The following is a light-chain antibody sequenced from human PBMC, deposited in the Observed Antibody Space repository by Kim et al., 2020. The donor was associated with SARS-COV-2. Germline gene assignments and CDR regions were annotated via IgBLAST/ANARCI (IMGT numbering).Light chain of an antibody. CDR2: QDS. Sequence: VPPRPTAHITCSGDKLGDKFAFWYHLKPGQSPVLVIYQDSKRPSGIPERFSGSNSGNTATLTISGTQAMDEADYYCQAWDSSLVVFGGGTQLTVL. CDR3: QAWDSSLVV. CDR1: KLGDKF. V-gene: IGLV3-1*01. J-gene: IGLJ2*01.